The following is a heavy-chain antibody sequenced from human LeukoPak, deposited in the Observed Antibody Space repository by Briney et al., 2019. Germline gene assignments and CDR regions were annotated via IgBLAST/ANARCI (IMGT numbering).Heavy chain of an antibody. V-gene: IGHV4-34*01. D-gene: IGHD6-6*01. Sequence: KPSETLSLTCAVYGGSFSGNYWSWIRQPPGKGLEWIGEINHSGRTNYNPSLKSRVTISVDTSKNQFSLKLSSVTAADTAVYYCARSGKGEYSTWGAFDIWGQGTMVTVSS. CDR2: INHSGRT. CDR3: ARSGKGEYSTWGAFDI. J-gene: IGHJ3*02. CDR1: GGSFSGNY.